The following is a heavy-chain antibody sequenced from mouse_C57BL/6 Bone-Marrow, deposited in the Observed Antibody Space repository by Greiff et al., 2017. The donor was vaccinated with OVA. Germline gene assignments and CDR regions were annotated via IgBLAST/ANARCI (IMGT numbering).Heavy chain of an antibody. V-gene: IGHV14-2*01. D-gene: IGHD3-2*02. CDR3: AGSSGRAWFAY. Sequence: VQLQQSGAELVKPGASVKLSCTASGFNITDYYMHWVKQRTEQSLEWIGRIDPEDGVTKYAPKFQGKATITADTSSHTAYLQLNSLTSEDSAVYYCAGSSGRAWFAYWGQGTLVTVSA. CDR2: IDPEDGVT. CDR1: GFNITDYY. J-gene: IGHJ3*01.